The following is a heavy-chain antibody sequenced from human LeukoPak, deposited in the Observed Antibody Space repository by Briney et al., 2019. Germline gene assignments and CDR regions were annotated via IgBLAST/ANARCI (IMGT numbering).Heavy chain of an antibody. Sequence: GGSLRLSCAASGFTFSSYAMSWVRQAPGKGLEWVSAISGSGGSTYYADSVKGRFTISRDNSKNTLYLQMNSLRAEDTAIYYCAKEKAGSGSYYVDYWGQGTLVTVSS. D-gene: IGHD3-10*01. V-gene: IGHV3-23*01. CDR1: GFTFSSYA. CDR2: ISGSGGST. J-gene: IGHJ4*02. CDR3: AKEKAGSGSYYVDY.